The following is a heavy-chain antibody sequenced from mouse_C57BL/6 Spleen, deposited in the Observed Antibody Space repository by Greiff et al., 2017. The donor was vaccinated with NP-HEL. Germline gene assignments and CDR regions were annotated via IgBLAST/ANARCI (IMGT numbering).Heavy chain of an antibody. D-gene: IGHD2-4*01. V-gene: IGHV1-54*01. Sequence: QQFGAELVRPGTSVKVSCKASGYAFTNYSIEWVKQRPGQGLEWIGVINLGSGGTNYNEKFKGKATLTADKSSSTAYMQLSSLTSEDLAFYFCARWVRGDCDGYVDVWGTGTTVTVSS. J-gene: IGHJ1*03. CDR2: INLGSGGT. CDR1: GYAFTNYS. CDR3: ARWVRGDCDGYVDV.